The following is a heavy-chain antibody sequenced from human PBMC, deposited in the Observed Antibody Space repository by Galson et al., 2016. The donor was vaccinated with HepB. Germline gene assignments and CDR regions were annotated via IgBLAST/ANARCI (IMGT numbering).Heavy chain of an antibody. J-gene: IGHJ4*02. CDR1: GGSIIAYY. V-gene: IGHV4-59*01. CDR2: IYYNGST. CDR3: ARLTGIGVASI. D-gene: IGHD6-19*01. Sequence: SETLSLTCTVSGGSIIAYYWTWIRQPPGKGLEWIGYIYYNGSTNYNPSLKSRVTISVDTSKNQFSLKLSSVTAADTAVYYCARLTGIGVASIWGQGTLVPVSS.